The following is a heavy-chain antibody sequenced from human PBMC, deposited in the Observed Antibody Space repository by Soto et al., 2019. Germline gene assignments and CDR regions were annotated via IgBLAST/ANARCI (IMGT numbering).Heavy chain of an antibody. J-gene: IGHJ5*02. V-gene: IGHV1-18*01. D-gene: IGHD6-6*01. CDR2: ISAYNGNT. CDR3: ARGHISSTKNWLDP. Sequence: ASVKVSCKASGYTFTSYGISWVRQAPGQGLEWMGWISAYNGNTNYAQKLQGRVTMTTDTSTSTAYMELRSLRSDDTAMYYCARGHISSTKNWLDPWGQGTLVTVSS. CDR1: GYTFTSYG.